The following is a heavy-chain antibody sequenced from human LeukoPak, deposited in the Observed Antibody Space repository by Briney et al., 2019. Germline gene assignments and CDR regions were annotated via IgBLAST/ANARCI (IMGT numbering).Heavy chain of an antibody. Sequence: GGSLRLSCAASGFPFSSAWMNWVRQAAGKGLEWVGRIKTETDGAATEYATPVKGRFTFSRDDSKNTLCLQMNILKTEDTAVYYCTTGVYWGQGTLVTVSS. V-gene: IGHV3-15*07. CDR3: TTGVY. J-gene: IGHJ4*02. CDR1: GFPFSSAW. CDR2: IKTETDGAAT.